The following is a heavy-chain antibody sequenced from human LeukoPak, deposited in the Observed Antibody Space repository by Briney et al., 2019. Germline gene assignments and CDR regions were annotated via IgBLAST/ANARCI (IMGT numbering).Heavy chain of an antibody. CDR3: AKWTPNTAMDHLNAFDI. D-gene: IGHD5-18*01. J-gene: IGHJ3*02. CDR2: VNRDGSET. CDR1: GFTLSNHW. Sequence: PGGSLRLSCAASGFTLSNHWMTWVRQVPGRGPEWVANVNRDGSETYYLDSVKGRFTISRDNSKNTLYLQMNSLRAEDTAVYYCAKWTPNTAMDHLNAFDIWGQGTMVTVSS. V-gene: IGHV3-7*03.